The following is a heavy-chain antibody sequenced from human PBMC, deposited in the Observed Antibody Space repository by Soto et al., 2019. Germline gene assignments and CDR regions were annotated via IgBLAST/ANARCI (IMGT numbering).Heavy chain of an antibody. D-gene: IGHD6-19*01. CDR1: GGSINSYY. V-gene: IGHV4-59*08. CDR2: IYYSGST. CDR3: ARGLITGSHYSGGWYYFDS. J-gene: IGHJ4*02. Sequence: SETLSLTCTVSGGSINSYYWSWIRQSPGKGLEWIGYIYYSGSTSYNPSLKRRVTISVDTSKNQFSLKLSSVTAADTAVYYCARGLITGSHYSGGWYYFDSWGQGTQVTVSS.